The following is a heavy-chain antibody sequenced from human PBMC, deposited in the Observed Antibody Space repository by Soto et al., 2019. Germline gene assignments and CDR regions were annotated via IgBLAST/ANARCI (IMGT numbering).Heavy chain of an antibody. Sequence: SVKVSCRASGGTFSSYAISWVRLAPGQGLEWMGGIIPIFGTANYAQKFQGRVTITADESTSTAYMELSSLRSEDTAVYYCARGSGGTSYYFDYWGQGTLVTVSS. V-gene: IGHV1-69*13. CDR2: IIPIFGTA. CDR1: GGTFSSYA. D-gene: IGHD2-15*01. J-gene: IGHJ4*02. CDR3: ARGSGGTSYYFDY.